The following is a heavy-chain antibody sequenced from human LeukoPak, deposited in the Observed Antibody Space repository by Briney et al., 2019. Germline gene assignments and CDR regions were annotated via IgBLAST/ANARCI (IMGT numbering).Heavy chain of an antibody. CDR1: GGSFSGYY. CDR2: INHSGST. Sequence: SETLSLTCAVYGGSFSGYYWSWIRQPPGKGLEWIGEINHSGSTTHNPSLTSRVTISLDTSKNQFSLKLSSVTAADTAVYYCARGSAYYMDVWGKGTTVTVSS. CDR3: ARGSAYYMDV. J-gene: IGHJ6*03. V-gene: IGHV4-34*01.